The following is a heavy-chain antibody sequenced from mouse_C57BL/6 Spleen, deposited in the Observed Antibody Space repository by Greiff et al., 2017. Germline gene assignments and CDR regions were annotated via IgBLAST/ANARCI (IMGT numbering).Heavy chain of an antibody. J-gene: IGHJ4*01. CDR3: AREGGMDY. V-gene: IGHV1-76*01. D-gene: IGHD3-3*01. CDR2: IYPGSGNT. Sequence: QVQLQQSGAELVRPGASVKLSCKASGYTFTDYYINWVKQRPGQGLEWIARIYPGSGNTYYNEKFKGKATLTAEKSSSTAYMQLSSLTAEDSAVYFCAREGGMDYWGQGTSVTVSS. CDR1: GYTFTDYY.